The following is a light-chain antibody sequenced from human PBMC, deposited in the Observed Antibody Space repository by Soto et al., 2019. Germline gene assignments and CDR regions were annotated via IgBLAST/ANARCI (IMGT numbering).Light chain of an antibody. CDR1: QNINSY. J-gene: IGKJ4*01. V-gene: IGKV1-39*01. Sequence: DIPMTQSPSSLSASVGDRVTITCRASQNINSYLNWYQHKLGKAPKLLIYAASSLQSGVPSRFSGTESGTDFTLTISSLQPEDFATYYCQQGYSSPRTFGGGTKVEIK. CDR3: QQGYSSPRT. CDR2: AAS.